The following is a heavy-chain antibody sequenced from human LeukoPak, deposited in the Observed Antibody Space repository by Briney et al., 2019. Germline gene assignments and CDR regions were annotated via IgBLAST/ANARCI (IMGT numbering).Heavy chain of an antibody. Sequence: SETLSLTCTVSGGSISSGDYYWSWIRQPPGKGLEWIGYIYYSGSTYYNPSLKSRVTISVDTSKNQFSLKLSSVTAADTAVYYCARHATTVNPIYYYYYYMDVWGKGTTVTVSS. V-gene: IGHV4-30-4*08. CDR2: IYYSGST. CDR3: ARHATTVNPIYYYYYYMDV. J-gene: IGHJ6*03. D-gene: IGHD4-17*01. CDR1: GGSISSGDYY.